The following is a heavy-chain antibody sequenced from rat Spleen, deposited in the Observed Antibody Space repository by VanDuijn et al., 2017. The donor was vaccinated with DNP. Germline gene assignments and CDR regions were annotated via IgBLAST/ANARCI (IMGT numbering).Heavy chain of an antibody. V-gene: IGHV5-25*01. CDR2: ISPSGANI. CDR1: EFTFSTSD. J-gene: IGHJ2*01. CDR3: ARGGYNNYDY. Sequence: EVKLVESGGGLVQPGRSLKLSCAASEFTFSTSDVAWVRQAPTRGLEWVASISPSGANIYYRDSVRGRFTISRDIQKSTLYLQMNKLGAEDTATYYCARGGYNNYDYWGQGVMVTVSS. D-gene: IGHD1-10*01.